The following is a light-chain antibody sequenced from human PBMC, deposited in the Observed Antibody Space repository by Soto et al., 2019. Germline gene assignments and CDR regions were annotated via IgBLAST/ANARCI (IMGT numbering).Light chain of an antibody. CDR2: SSN. CDR3: AAWDDGLNAWV. V-gene: IGLV1-44*01. Sequence: QSVLTQPPSACGTPGQRVTISCSGSSSNIGSNTVNWYQQLPGTAPKLLIYSSNQRPSVVPDRFSGSKFGTSASLAISGLQYEDESDYYCAAWDDGLNAWVFGGGTQLIVL. J-gene: IGLJ3*02. CDR1: SSNIGSNT.